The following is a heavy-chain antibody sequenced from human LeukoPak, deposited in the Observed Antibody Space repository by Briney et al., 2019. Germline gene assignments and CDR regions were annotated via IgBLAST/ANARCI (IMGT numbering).Heavy chain of an antibody. J-gene: IGHJ4*02. CDR3: ARGGGLNTNFDY. Sequence: GGSLRLSCAASGFTFRNYWMGWVRQAPGKGLEWVANTKPDGSAEYYADSVRGRFTTSRDNANNFLYLQMNRLRAEDTAVYYCARGGGLNTNFDYWGQGTLVTVSS. CDR1: GFTFRNYW. CDR2: TKPDGSAE. V-gene: IGHV3-7*01. D-gene: IGHD2-15*01.